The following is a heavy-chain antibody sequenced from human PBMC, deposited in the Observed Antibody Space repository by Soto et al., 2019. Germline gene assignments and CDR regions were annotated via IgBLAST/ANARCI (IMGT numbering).Heavy chain of an antibody. CDR1: GYTLTELS. D-gene: IGHD5-18*01. J-gene: IGHJ2*01. V-gene: IGHV1-24*01. CDR3: ATDLRGYSYGIPYWYFDL. Sequence: ASVKVSCKVSGYTLTELSMHWVRQAPGKGLEWMGGFDPEDGETIYAQKFQGRVTMTEDTSTDTAYMELSSLRSEDTAVYYCATDLRGYSYGIPYWYFDLWGRGTLVTVS. CDR2: FDPEDGET.